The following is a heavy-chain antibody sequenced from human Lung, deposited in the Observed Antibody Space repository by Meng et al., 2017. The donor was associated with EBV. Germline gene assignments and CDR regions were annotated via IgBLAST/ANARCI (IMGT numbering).Heavy chain of an antibody. CDR1: GYTFSTYT. CDR2: ISTNTGTP. Sequence: QGELVQSGFELKKPGASVKVSCKASGYTFSTYTINWVRQAHGRGLEWMGWISTNTGTPTYTQGFTGRFVFSLDTSVSTAYLQISSLKAEDTAVYYCARGGNFDPWGQGTLVTVSS. V-gene: IGHV7-4-1*02. D-gene: IGHD2/OR15-2a*01. CDR3: ARGGNFDP. J-gene: IGHJ5*02.